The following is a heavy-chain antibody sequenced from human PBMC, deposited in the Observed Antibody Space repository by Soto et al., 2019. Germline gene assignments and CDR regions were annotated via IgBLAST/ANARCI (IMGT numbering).Heavy chain of an antibody. J-gene: IGHJ4*02. CDR3: AKDLTGAFGNYFDH. CDR1: GFIFNDYA. Sequence: GGSLRLSCASSGFIFNDYAMSWVRLAPGKGLEWVSGISGGGDSRYYAESVKGRFTISRDNSKNTVYLQMNSLRAEDTAMYYCAKDLTGAFGNYFDHWGQGTRVTVSS. V-gene: IGHV3-23*01. CDR2: ISGGGDSR. D-gene: IGHD3-3*02.